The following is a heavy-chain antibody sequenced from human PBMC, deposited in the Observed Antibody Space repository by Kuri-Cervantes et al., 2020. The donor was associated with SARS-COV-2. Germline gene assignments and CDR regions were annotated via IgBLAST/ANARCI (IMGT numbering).Heavy chain of an antibody. Sequence: KVSCKGSGYSFTSYWIGWVRQMPGKGLEWMGIIYPGGSDTRYSPSFQGQVTITADKSISTAYLQWSSLKASDTAMYYCATGPWERRGAGYFDYWGQGNLVNVSS. V-gene: IGHV5-51*01. CDR1: GYSFTSYW. CDR3: ATGPWERRGAGYFDY. CDR2: IYPGGSDT. J-gene: IGHJ4*02. D-gene: IGHD1-26*01.